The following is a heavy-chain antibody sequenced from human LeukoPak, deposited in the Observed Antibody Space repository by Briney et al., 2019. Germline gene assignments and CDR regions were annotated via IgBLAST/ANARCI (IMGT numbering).Heavy chain of an antibody. J-gene: IGHJ5*02. D-gene: IGHD3-10*01. CDR2: IRSKAYGGTT. CDR3: SKDLTSDFGGDFDP. CDR1: GFTFGDYA. Sequence: GGSLRLSCTASGFTFGDYAMSWVRQAPGKGLEWVGFIRSKAYGGTTEYAASVKGRFTISRDDSKSIAYLQMNSLRAEDTAVYYCSKDLTSDFGGDFDPWGQGTLVTVSS. V-gene: IGHV3-49*04.